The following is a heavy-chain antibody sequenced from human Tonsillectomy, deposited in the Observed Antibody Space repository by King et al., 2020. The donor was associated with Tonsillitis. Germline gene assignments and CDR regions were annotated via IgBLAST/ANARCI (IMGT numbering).Heavy chain of an antibody. V-gene: IGHV3-33*01. D-gene: IGHD1-26*01. CDR2: IWYDGSNE. CDR3: ARVGSGSYYGDY. J-gene: IGHJ4*01. CDR1: GFTFSSYG. Sequence: VQLVESGGGVVQPGRSLRLSCTVSGFTFSSYGMHWVRQAPGKGLEWVAVIWYDGSNEYYAESVKGRFTISRDNSKNTLYLQMDSLRAEDTAMYYCARVGSGSYYGDYWGQGTLVTVSS.